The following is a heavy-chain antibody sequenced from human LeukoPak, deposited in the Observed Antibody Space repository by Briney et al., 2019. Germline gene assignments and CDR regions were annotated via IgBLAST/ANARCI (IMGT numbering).Heavy chain of an antibody. Sequence: ASVKVSCKASGGTFNSYAISWVRQAPGQGLEWMGGIIPIFGTASYAQKFQGRVTITADESTSTAYMELSSLRSEDTAVYYCASAPVVTAILGWYNWFDPWGQGTLVTVSS. J-gene: IGHJ5*02. V-gene: IGHV1-69*13. CDR3: ASAPVVTAILGWYNWFDP. CDR2: IIPIFGTA. D-gene: IGHD2-21*02. CDR1: GGTFNSYA.